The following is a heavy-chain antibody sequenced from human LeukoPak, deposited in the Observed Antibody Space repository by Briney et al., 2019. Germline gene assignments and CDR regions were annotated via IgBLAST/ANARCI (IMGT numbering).Heavy chain of an antibody. D-gene: IGHD1-26*01. Sequence: GGSLRLSCAGSGFNFGEYDVNWVRQAPGKGLEWVGLITTKASGSTPEYAASVRSRFSISRDDSKNIAYLQLNNLKSEDTAMYFCTREVERGGSYWGGDYWGQGTLVTVSS. J-gene: IGHJ4*02. CDR2: ITTKASGSTP. V-gene: IGHV3-49*04. CDR1: GFNFGEYD. CDR3: TREVERGGSYWGGDY.